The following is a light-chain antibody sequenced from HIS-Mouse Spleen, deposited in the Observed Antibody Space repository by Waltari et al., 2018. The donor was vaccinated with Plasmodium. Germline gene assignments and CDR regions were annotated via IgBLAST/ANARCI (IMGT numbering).Light chain of an antibody. Sequence: QSVLTQPPSASGTPGQRVTIPRSGSSSNIGSNTVHWYQQPPGTAPKLLIYSKNQRPSGVPDRFSGSKSGTSASLAISGLQSEDEADYYCAAWDDSLNGPVFGGGTKLTVL. V-gene: IGLV1-44*01. CDR3: AAWDDSLNGPV. CDR1: SSNIGSNT. CDR2: SKN. J-gene: IGLJ2*01.